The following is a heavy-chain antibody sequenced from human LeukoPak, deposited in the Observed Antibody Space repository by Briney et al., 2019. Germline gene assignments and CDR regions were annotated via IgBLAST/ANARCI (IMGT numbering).Heavy chain of an antibody. D-gene: IGHD1-26*01. J-gene: IGHJ4*02. V-gene: IGHV3-30*09. Sequence: GGSLRLSCAVSGFTFSSYAIHRVRQAPGKGLEWVAIMSYDGSNKYADSVKGRFAISRDNSKNTLYLQMNSLRAEDTAVYYCARVYPPQVGIFYYFDYWGQGTLVTVSS. CDR2: MSYDGSNK. CDR1: GFTFSSYA. CDR3: ARVYPPQVGIFYYFDY.